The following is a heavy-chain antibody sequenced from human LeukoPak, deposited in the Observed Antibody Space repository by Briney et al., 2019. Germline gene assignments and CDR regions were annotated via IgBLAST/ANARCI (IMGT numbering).Heavy chain of an antibody. D-gene: IGHD3-10*01. V-gene: IGHV3-30-3*01. CDR1: GFTSSSYA. CDR2: ISYDGSNE. J-gene: IGHJ4*02. Sequence: GGSLRLSCAASGFTSSSYAMSWVRQAPGKGLEWVAVISYDGSNEYYADSVKGRFTISRYNSKNTLYLQMNSLSVEDTAVYYCARVGYYASGPFSYFDYWGQGTLVTVSS. CDR3: ARVGYYASGPFSYFDY.